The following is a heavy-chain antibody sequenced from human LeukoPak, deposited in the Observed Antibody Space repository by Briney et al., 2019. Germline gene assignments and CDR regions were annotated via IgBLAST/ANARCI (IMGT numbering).Heavy chain of an antibody. D-gene: IGHD5-24*01. J-gene: IGHJ4*02. V-gene: IGHV1-2*06. CDR3: ARVGAEMATINY. Sequence: ASVKVSCKASGYTFTGYYMHWVRQAPGQGPEWMGRINPNSGGTNYAQKFQGRVTMTRDTSISTAYMELSRLRSDDTAVYYCARVGAEMATINYWGQGTLVTVSS. CDR1: GYTFTGYY. CDR2: INPNSGGT.